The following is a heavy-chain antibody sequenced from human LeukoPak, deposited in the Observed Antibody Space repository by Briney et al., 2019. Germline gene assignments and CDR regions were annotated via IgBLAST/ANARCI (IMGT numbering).Heavy chain of an antibody. Sequence: SETLSLTCAVSGGSISGYYWSWIRQPPGKGLEWIGYIYYSGGTTNCNPSLKSRVTISGDTSKNQFSLKLSSVTAADTAVYYCARAVTTGLDYFDYWGQGTLVTVSS. J-gene: IGHJ4*02. V-gene: IGHV4-59*01. CDR3: ARAVTTGLDYFDY. D-gene: IGHD4-17*01. CDR1: GGSISGYY. CDR2: IYYSGGTT.